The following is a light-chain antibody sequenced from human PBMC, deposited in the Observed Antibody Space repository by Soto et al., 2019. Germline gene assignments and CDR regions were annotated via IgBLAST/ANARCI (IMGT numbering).Light chain of an antibody. V-gene: IGKV3-15*01. Sequence: EIVMTQSPATLSVSPGERATLSCRASQSVSSNLDWYQQKPGQAPRLLIYGASTRATGIPARFSCSGSGTEFTLTISSLQSEDFAVYYCQQYNNWTPWTFGQGTKVEIK. CDR3: QQYNNWTPWT. CDR1: QSVSSN. J-gene: IGKJ1*01. CDR2: GAS.